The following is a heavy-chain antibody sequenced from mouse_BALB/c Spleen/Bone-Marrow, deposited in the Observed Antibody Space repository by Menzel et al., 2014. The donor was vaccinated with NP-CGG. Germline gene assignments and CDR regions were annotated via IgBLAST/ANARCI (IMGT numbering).Heavy chain of an antibody. V-gene: IGHV5-9*02. D-gene: IGHD4-1*02. J-gene: IGHJ2*01. CDR3: VRRVQLAH. CDR2: ISSGGSYT. Sequence: EVNVVESGGGLVKPGGSLKLSCAASGFAFSSYDMSWVRRTPEKRLEWVATISSGGSYTYYPDSVKGRFTISRDNARNTLYLQMSSLRSEDTALYYCVRRVQLAHWGQGTPLTVSS. CDR1: GFAFSSYD.